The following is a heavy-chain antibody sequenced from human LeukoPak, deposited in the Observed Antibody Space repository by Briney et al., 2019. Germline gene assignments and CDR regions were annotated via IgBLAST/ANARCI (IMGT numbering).Heavy chain of an antibody. CDR2: FDPKDGGT. Sequence: ASVKVSCKVSGYTLTELSIHWVRQAPGKGLEWMGGFDPKDGGTIYAQNFQGRVTLTEDTSTDTAYMELSSLRSEGTAVYYCATDLIVGPTTDLDYWGQGTLVTVSS. CDR3: ATDLIVGPTTDLDY. CDR1: GYTLTELS. D-gene: IGHD1-26*01. J-gene: IGHJ4*02. V-gene: IGHV1-24*01.